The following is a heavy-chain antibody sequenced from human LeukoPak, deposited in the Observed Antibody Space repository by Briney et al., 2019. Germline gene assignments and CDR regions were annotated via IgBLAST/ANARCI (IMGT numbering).Heavy chain of an antibody. CDR3: ASIAAPFYDNSMDV. CDR1: RGSIRSRTSY. Sequence: PGALSLTCTHSRGSIRSRTSYWGWTRPPPGKGLESLGSIYYSGSTYYTPSLKSRVTISVDTSKNQFSLKLSSVTAADTAVYYCASIAAPFYDNSMDVWGKGTTVTVSS. CDR2: IYYSGST. V-gene: IGHV4-39*01. D-gene: IGHD6-6*01. J-gene: IGHJ6*03.